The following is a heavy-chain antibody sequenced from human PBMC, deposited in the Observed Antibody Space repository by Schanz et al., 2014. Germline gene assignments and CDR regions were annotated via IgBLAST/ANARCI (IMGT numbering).Heavy chain of an antibody. V-gene: IGHV3-33*08. Sequence: ADLVESGGGLIQRGESLRLSCSASGFSFSSYSMNWVRQAPGKGLEWVAVIWSDGSGKYYADSVKGRFTISRDNSKNTLYLQMNSLRAEDTAVYYCARDLEGYDGGGGGFDPWGQGTLVTVSS. CDR1: GFSFSSYS. CDR3: ARDLEGYDGGGGGFDP. D-gene: IGHD2-21*01. J-gene: IGHJ5*02. CDR2: IWSDGSGK.